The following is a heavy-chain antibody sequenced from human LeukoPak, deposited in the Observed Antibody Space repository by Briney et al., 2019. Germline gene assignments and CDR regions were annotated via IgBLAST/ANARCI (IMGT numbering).Heavy chain of an antibody. CDR2: ISSSSSYI. Sequence: GGSLRLSCAASGFTFSSYSMNWVRQAPGKGLEWVSSISSSSSYIYYADSVKGRFTISRDNAKNPLYLQMNSLRAEDTAVYYCAREVVTAYFDYWGQGTLVTVSS. V-gene: IGHV3-21*01. CDR1: GFTFSSYS. D-gene: IGHD2-21*02. CDR3: AREVVTAYFDY. J-gene: IGHJ4*02.